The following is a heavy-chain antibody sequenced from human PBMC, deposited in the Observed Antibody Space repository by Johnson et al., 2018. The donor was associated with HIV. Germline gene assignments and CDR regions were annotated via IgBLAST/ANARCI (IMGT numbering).Heavy chain of an antibody. J-gene: IGHJ3*02. V-gene: IGHV3-30-3*01. CDR3: AKDPMVATPANAFDI. CDR1: GFTFSSYA. CDR2: ISYDGSNK. D-gene: IGHD5-12*01. Sequence: QVQLVESGGGVVQPGRSLRLSCAASGFTFSSYALHWVRQAPGKGLGWVAVISYDGSNKYYADSVKGLFTISRDNSKNTLYLQMNSLRAEDTAVYYCAKDPMVATPANAFDIWGQGTMVTVSS.